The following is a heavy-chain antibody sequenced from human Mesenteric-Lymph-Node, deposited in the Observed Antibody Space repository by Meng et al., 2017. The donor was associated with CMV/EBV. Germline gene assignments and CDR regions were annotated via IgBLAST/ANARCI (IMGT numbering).Heavy chain of an antibody. Sequence: GESLKISCAASGFTFSSYSMNWVRQAPGKGLEWVSSISSSSSYIYYADSVKGRFTISRDNAKNSLYLQMNSLRAEDTAVYYCARGLGSIVVVPAAISGDYYYYGMDVWGQGTTVTVSS. CDR2: ISSSSSYI. D-gene: IGHD2-2*01. J-gene: IGHJ6*02. CDR1: GFTFSSYS. V-gene: IGHV3-21*01. CDR3: ARGLGSIVVVPAAISGDYYYYGMDV.